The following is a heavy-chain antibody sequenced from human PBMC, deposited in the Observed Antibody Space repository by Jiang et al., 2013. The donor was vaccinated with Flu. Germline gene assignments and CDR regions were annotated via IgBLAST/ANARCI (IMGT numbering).Heavy chain of an antibody. V-gene: IGHV4-31*03. Sequence: TVSGGSISSGGYYWSWIRQHPGKGLEWIGYIYYSGSTYYNPSLKSRVTISVDTSKNQFSLKLSSVTAADTAVYYCARTSRNIVVVVAATNYYFDYWGQGTLVTVSS. D-gene: IGHD2-15*01. CDR1: GGSISSGGYY. J-gene: IGHJ4*02. CDR2: IYYSGST. CDR3: ARTSRNIVVVVAATNYYFDY.